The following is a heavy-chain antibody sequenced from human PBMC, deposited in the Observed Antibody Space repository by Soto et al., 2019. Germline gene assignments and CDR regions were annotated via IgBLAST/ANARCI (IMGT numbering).Heavy chain of an antibody. CDR3: ARDQSSGFFDY. CDR1: GYNFINSA. V-gene: IGHV1-18*01. Sequence: QGQLVQSGGEVKQPGASVRFSCKATGYNFINSAIARVRKAPGQGLEWMGWSSPYNGNTNYAQRVQGRVTITTDTATSTAYMEIRRLRSDDTAIYYCARDQSSGFFDYGGQGTLVTVST. D-gene: IGHD3-22*01. J-gene: IGHJ4*02. CDR2: SSPYNGNT.